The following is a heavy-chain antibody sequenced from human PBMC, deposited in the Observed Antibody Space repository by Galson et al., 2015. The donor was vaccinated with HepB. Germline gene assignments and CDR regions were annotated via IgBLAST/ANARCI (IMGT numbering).Heavy chain of an antibody. CDR3: ARDGRQIGHLLPGGDDFDY. Sequence: SLRLSCAASGFTFSTYRMHWVRQAPAKGLEWMALISYDGGDKFYADSVKGRFTISRDNSKNTLYLQMNSLRAEDTALYYGARDGRQIGHLLPGGDDFDYWGQGSLVTVSS. CDR2: ISYDGGDK. V-gene: IGHV3-30-3*01. J-gene: IGHJ4*02. D-gene: IGHD2/OR15-2a*01. CDR1: GFTFSTYR.